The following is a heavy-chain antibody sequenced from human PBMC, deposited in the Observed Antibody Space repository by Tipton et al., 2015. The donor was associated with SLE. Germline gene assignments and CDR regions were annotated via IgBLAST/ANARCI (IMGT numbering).Heavy chain of an antibody. D-gene: IGHD6-13*01. Sequence: TLSLTCTVSGGSISDSRYYLGWIRQPPGKGPEWIGSMSYTGDTYYNPSLKSRVTISVGTSKNQFSLKLSSVTAADTAVYYCAREQQSDAFDIWGQGTMVTVSS. J-gene: IGHJ3*02. V-gene: IGHV4-39*07. CDR2: MSYTGDT. CDR1: GGSISDSRYY. CDR3: AREQQSDAFDI.